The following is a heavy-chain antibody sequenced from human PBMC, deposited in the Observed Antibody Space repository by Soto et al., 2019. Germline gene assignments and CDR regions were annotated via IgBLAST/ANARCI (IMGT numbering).Heavy chain of an antibody. J-gene: IGHJ4*02. CDR2: ISINGDTT. V-gene: IGHV3-64*01. CDR1: GFIFSSYA. D-gene: IGHD1-7*01. Sequence: EVQLVESGGGLVQPGGSLRLSCAASGFIFSSYAIHRVRQAPGKGLEYVSAISINGDTTYYANSVKDRFTISRDDSKNTVYLQMGSLRVEDMAVYYCARDRLGITGTNDYWGQGTLVTVSS. CDR3: ARDRLGITGTNDY.